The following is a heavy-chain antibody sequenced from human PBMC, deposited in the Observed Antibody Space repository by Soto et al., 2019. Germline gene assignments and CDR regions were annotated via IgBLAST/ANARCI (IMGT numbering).Heavy chain of an antibody. CDR3: AKGPLGSMSPYP. J-gene: IGHJ5*02. CDR2: ISGSGAAT. D-gene: IGHD3-10*02. CDR1: GFSFASYT. Sequence: EVRLLESGADLVQPGGSLRLSCAASGFSFASYTMSWVRQAPGEGLKWVSAISGSGAATYYTDSVKGRFTISRDNSKNTLYLQMNSLRVDDTATYFCAKGPLGSMSPYPWGQGTLVTVSS. V-gene: IGHV3-23*01.